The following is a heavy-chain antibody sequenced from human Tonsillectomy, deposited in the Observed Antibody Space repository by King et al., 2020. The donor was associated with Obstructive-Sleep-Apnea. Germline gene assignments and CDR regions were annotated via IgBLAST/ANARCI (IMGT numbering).Heavy chain of an antibody. CDR3: ARDAYRTSWYGYFQH. CDR1: GFSFSSYA. CDR2: ISYDGSNK. J-gene: IGHJ1*01. Sequence: VQLVESGGGVVQSGRSLRLSCAASGFSFSSYAMHLVRQAPGKGLEWVAGISYDGSNKYYADSVKGRFTISRDNSKNTLFLQMNSLRAEDTAVYYCARDAYRTSWYGYFQHWGQGTLATVS. D-gene: IGHD3/OR15-3a*01. V-gene: IGHV3-30*04.